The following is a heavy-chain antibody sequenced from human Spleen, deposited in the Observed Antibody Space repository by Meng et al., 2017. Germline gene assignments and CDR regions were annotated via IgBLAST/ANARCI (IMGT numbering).Heavy chain of an antibody. CDR1: GYTFTSYW. Sequence: KVSCKGSGYTFTSYWIGWVRQMPGKGLEWMGIMDPNDSDIRYSPSVQGQVTISADKSVSTAYLQWSSLKASDTAMYYCARLGDYGGIDYWGQGTLVTVSS. V-gene: IGHV5-51*01. J-gene: IGHJ4*02. CDR3: ARLGDYGGIDY. D-gene: IGHD4-17*01. CDR2: MDPNDSDI.